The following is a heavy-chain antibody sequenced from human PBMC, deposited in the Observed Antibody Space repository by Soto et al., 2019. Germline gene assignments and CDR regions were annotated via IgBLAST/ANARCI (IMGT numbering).Heavy chain of an antibody. CDR2: IIPIFGSP. Sequence: QVQLVQSGAEVKKPGSSVKVSCTASGGAFIRYGISWVRQAPGQGLEWMGGIIPIFGSPNYAQRFKGRVTVSADISTNTAYMTLSSLKSEDTAVYYCAGQPNDQEVYYNGMEVWGQGTPVTVSS. D-gene: IGHD2-8*01. CDR1: GGAFIRYG. J-gene: IGHJ6*02. CDR3: AGQPNDQEVYYNGMEV. V-gene: IGHV1-69*06.